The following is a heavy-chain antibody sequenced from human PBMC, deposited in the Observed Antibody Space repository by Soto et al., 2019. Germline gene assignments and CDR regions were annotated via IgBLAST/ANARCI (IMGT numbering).Heavy chain of an antibody. V-gene: IGHV3-30*18. J-gene: IGHJ3*02. D-gene: IGHD1-20*01. CDR2: ISYDGSNE. CDR1: GFTFSSFG. CDR3: AKDLRDNWNPGAFDI. Sequence: GSLRLSCAASGFTFSSFGMHWVRQAPGKGLEWVALISYDGSNEYYADSVKGRFTISRDNSENTVNLQMSSLGAEDTAVYYCAKDLRDNWNPGAFDIWGQGTVVTVSS.